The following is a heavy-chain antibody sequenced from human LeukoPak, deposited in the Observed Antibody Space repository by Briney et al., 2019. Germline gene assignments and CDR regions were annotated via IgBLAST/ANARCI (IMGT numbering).Heavy chain of an antibody. J-gene: IGHJ4*02. Sequence: ASVKVSCKASGYSFTGNYIHWVRSAPGQGFEWMGWINPNTGGTNYAQKFKGRVLMTRDTSISTAYLELSSLKSDDTAVYYCARVGYCSRGVSYNYDYWGQGTQVTVSS. D-gene: IGHD2-2*03. V-gene: IGHV1-2*02. CDR1: GYSFTGNY. CDR3: ARVGYCSRGVSYNYDY. CDR2: INPNTGGT.